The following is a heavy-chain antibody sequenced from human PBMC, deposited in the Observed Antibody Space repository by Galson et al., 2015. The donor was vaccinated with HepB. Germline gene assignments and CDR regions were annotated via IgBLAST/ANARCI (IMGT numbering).Heavy chain of an antibody. CDR3: ARGAWLVESAFDI. V-gene: IGHV3-53*01. Sequence: SLRLSCAASGFTVSSNYMSWVRQAPGKGLEWVSVIYSGGSTYYADSVKGRFTISRDNSKNTLYLQMNSLRAEDTAVYYCARGAWLVESAFDIWGQGTMVTVSS. CDR1: GFTVSSNY. J-gene: IGHJ3*02. D-gene: IGHD6-19*01. CDR2: IYSGGST.